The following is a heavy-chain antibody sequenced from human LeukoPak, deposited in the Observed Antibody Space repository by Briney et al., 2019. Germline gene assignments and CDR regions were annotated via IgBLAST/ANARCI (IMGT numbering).Heavy chain of an antibody. CDR2: IYHSGRT. CDR3: ARVSRYSSSWSTYYYYYYMDV. J-gene: IGHJ6*03. Sequence: RPSETLSLTCTVSGYSISSGYYWGWIRQPPGKGLEWIGSIYHSGRTFYNPSLKSRVTISVDTSKNQFSLKLSSVTAADTAVYYCARVSRYSSSWSTYYYYYYMDVWGKGTTVTVSS. D-gene: IGHD6-13*01. V-gene: IGHV4-38-2*02. CDR1: GYSISSGYY.